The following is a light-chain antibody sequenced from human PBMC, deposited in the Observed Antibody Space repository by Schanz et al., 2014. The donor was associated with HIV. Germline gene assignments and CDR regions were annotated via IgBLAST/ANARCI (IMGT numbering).Light chain of an antibody. CDR1: QSVSSSY. J-gene: IGKJ4*01. Sequence: EIVLTQSPGTLSLSPGERATLSCRASQSVSSSYLAWYQQKPGQAPRLLIYGASSRATGIPDRFSGSGSGTDFTLTISRLEPEDFATYYCQQLNSYPHTFGGGTKVEIK. CDR3: QQLNSYPHT. CDR2: GAS. V-gene: IGKV3-20*01.